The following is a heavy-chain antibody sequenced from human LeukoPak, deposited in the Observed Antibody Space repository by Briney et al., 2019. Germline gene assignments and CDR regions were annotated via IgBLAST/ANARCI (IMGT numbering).Heavy chain of an antibody. Sequence: GSLSLSCAASGFTLSRYGMNWVRPAPGQGLEWVSYISSIDSIYSAASVNGRFTISRDDAKKSLFLQMNRLRDGDTAVYYCAREGYYYDSSDHYVLDYWGQGTLVTVSS. CDR3: AREGYYYDSSDHYVLDY. CDR2: ISSIDSI. D-gene: IGHD3-22*01. J-gene: IGHJ4*02. CDR1: GFTLSRYG. V-gene: IGHV3-48*02.